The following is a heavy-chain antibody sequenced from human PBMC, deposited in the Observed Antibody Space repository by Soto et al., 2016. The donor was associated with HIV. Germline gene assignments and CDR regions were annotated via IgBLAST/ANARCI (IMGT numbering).Heavy chain of an antibody. V-gene: IGHV1-8*03. Sequence: QVQLVQSGAEVKKPGASVKVSCKASGYDFSGYYIHWVRQATGQGLEWMGWMNPNSGNTGYAQKFQGRVTITRNTSISTAYMELSSLRSEDTAVYYCARAVATSFDYWGQGTLVTVSS. CDR3: ARAVATSFDY. J-gene: IGHJ4*02. CDR2: MNPNSGNT. D-gene: IGHD6-19*01. CDR1: GYDFSGYY.